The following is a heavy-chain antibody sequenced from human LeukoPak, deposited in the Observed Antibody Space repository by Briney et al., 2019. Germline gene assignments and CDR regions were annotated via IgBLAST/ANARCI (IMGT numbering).Heavy chain of an antibody. CDR2: ISSSSFI. CDR3: ARDPPLGSCSTISCPHLDY. CDR1: GFTFSRYS. J-gene: IGHJ4*02. V-gene: IGHV3-21*01. Sequence: NPGGSLRLSCAASGFTFSRYSMNWVRQAPGKGLEWVSSISSSSFIYYADSVKGRFTISRDNAKNSLYLQMNSPRAEDTAVYYCARDPPLGSCSTISCPHLDYWGQGTLVTVSS. D-gene: IGHD2-2*01.